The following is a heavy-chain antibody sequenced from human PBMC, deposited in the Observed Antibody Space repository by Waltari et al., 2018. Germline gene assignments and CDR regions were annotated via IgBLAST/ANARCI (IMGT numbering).Heavy chain of an antibody. CDR3: ARVTVDQWPQRFDF. D-gene: IGHD6-19*01. J-gene: IGHJ4*02. CDR2: IQHTGST. Sequence: QVQLRESGPGLVTPSETLSLICAVSGYSISSGSCWGGVRRPPGKGLEWIASIQHTGSTYYNPSLESRVTVSVDIARNQFSLNLRSLTAADTAFYYCARVTVDQWPQRFDFWGQGALVTVSS. V-gene: IGHV4-38-2*01. CDR1: GYSISSGSC.